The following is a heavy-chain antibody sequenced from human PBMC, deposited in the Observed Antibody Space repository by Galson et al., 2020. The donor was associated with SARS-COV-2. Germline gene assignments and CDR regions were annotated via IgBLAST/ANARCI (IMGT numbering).Heavy chain of an antibody. Sequence: GESLKISCAASGFTFSSYSMNWVRQAPGKGLEWVSSISSSSSYIYYADSVKGRFTISRDNAKNSLYLQMNSLRAEDTAVYYCARGPPDSWFYYYYGMDVWGQGTTVTVSS. V-gene: IGHV3-21*01. D-gene: IGHD6-13*01. CDR1: GFTFSSYS. CDR2: ISSSSSYI. CDR3: ARGPPDSWFYYYYGMDV. J-gene: IGHJ6*02.